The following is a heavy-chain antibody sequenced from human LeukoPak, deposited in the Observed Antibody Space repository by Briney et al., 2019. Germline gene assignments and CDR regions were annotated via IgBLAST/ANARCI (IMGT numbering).Heavy chain of an antibody. V-gene: IGHV3-64D*06. CDR1: GFTFSRYA. D-gene: IGHD3-10*01. CDR3: VKSGSYYNESYYFDY. CDR2: ISSNGGST. Sequence: PGGSLRLSCSAYGFTFSRYAMHWVRQAPGKGLEYVSGISSNGGSTYYADSVKGRFTISRDNSKNTLYLQMSSLRAEDTAVYYCVKSGSYYNESYYFDYWGQGTLVTVSS. J-gene: IGHJ4*02.